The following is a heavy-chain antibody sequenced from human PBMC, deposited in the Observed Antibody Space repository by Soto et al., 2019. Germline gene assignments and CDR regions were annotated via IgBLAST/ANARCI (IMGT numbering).Heavy chain of an antibody. V-gene: IGHV4-59*08. CDR2: IYYSGST. CDR1: GGSISSYY. Sequence: PSETLSLTCTVSGGSISSYYWSWIRPPPGKGVEWIGYIYYSGSTNYNPSLKSRVTISVDTSKNQFSLTLRSVTAADRAVYYCGRRIVATETFDYWGKGTLVTVAS. CDR3: GRRIVATETFDY. D-gene: IGHD5-12*01. J-gene: IGHJ4*01.